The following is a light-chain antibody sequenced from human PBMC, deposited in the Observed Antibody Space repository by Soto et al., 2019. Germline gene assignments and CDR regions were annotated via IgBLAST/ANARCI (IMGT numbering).Light chain of an antibody. CDR3: HQYATSPYT. V-gene: IGKV3-20*01. J-gene: IGKJ2*01. Sequence: EIVLTQSPGTLSLSPGERVTLACRASQSFSSSSRYLAWYQQKPGQAPRLLIYGASSRPTGIPARFRGSGSGTDFTLTITRLAPEDFAVYYCHQYATSPYTFGQGTRLEI. CDR1: QSFSSSSRY. CDR2: GAS.